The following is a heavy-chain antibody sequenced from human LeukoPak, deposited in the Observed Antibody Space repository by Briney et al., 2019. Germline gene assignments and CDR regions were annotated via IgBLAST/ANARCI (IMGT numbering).Heavy chain of an antibody. Sequence: PGGSLRLSCAASGFTFSSYAMHWVRQAPGKGLEWVAVISYDGSNKYYADSVKGRFTISRDNSKNTLYLQMNSPRAEDTAVYYCARGDCSSTSCYTRGNYGMDVWGQGTTVTVSS. CDR2: ISYDGSNK. V-gene: IGHV3-30*04. D-gene: IGHD2-2*02. J-gene: IGHJ6*02. CDR3: ARGDCSSTSCYTRGNYGMDV. CDR1: GFTFSSYA.